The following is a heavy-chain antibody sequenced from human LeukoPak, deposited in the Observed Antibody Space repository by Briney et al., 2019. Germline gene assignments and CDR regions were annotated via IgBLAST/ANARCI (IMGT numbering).Heavy chain of an antibody. CDR3: AKDQGAVEPYYFDY. J-gene: IGHJ4*02. CDR2: IYYSGST. D-gene: IGHD5-24*01. Sequence: GSLRLSCAASGFTFSSYEMNWIRQPPGKGLEWIGSIYYSGSTYYNPSLKSRVTISVDTSKNQFSLKLSSVTAADTAVYYCAKDQGAVEPYYFDYWGQGTLVTVSS. V-gene: IGHV4-59*05. CDR1: GFTFSSYE.